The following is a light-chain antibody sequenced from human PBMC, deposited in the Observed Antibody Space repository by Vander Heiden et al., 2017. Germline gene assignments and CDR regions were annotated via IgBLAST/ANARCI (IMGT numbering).Light chain of an antibody. Sequence: EIVLTQSPGTLSLSPGERATLSCRASQSVSSSYLARYQQKPGQAPRPLLYGATSEATGVPDRFSDSGSGTDFTLPLSRLEPEDFAVYYNEEFGRSRTFGEGTKVEIK. V-gene: IGKV3-20*01. CDR3: EEFGRSRT. J-gene: IGKJ1*01. CDR1: QSVSSSY. CDR2: GAT.